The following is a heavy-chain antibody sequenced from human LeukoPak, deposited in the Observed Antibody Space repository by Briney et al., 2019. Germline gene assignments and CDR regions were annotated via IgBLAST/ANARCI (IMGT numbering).Heavy chain of an antibody. CDR2: ISSNGGST. CDR1: GFTFSSYW. Sequence: PGGSLRLSCAASGFTFSSYWMHWVRQAPGKGLEYVSAISSNGGSTYYANSVKGRFTISRDNSKNTLYLQMGSLRAEDMAVYYCARARAEGGDSTVAALDGYYYMDVWGKGTTVTISS. D-gene: IGHD6-13*01. V-gene: IGHV3-64*01. J-gene: IGHJ6*03. CDR3: ARARAEGGDSTVAALDGYYYMDV.